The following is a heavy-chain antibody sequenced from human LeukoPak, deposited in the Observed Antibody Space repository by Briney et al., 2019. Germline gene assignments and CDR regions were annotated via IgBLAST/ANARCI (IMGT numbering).Heavy chain of an antibody. D-gene: IGHD2-2*02. V-gene: IGHV3-23*01. Sequence: GGSLSLSCAASGFTFSSYAMSWVRQAPGKGLEWVSAISGSGGSTYYADSVKGRITISRDNSKNTLYLQMNSLRAEDTAVYYCAKPIVVVPAAIRIDAFDIWGQGTMVTVSS. CDR2: ISGSGGST. J-gene: IGHJ3*02. CDR1: GFTFSSYA. CDR3: AKPIVVVPAAIRIDAFDI.